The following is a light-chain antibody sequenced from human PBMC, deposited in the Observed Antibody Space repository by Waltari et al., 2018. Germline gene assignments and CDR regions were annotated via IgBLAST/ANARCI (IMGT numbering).Light chain of an antibody. V-gene: IGKV6-21*01. Sequence: EVVLTQSPDVQSVTPKETVTITCRASESLGISLHWYQQNPDQSPKLLVMYGSQSFSGVPSRFRGSGSGTDFTLTINGLEAEDAATYFCHQTTLLPSFGQGTKLEIK. J-gene: IGKJ2*01. CDR1: ESLGIS. CDR3: HQTTLLPS. CDR2: YGS.